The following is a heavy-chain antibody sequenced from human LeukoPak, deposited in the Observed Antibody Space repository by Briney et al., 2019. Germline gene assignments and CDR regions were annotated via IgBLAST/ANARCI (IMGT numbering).Heavy chain of an antibody. CDR3: ARLEWLNYYYMDV. J-gene: IGHJ6*03. CDR1: GYTFTSYG. V-gene: IGHV1-18*01. CDR2: ISAYNGNT. D-gene: IGHD3-3*01. Sequence: ASVKVSCKASGYTFTSYGISWVRQAPGQGLEWMGWISAYNGNTNYAQKLQGRVTMTTDTSTSTAYMELRSLRSDDTAVYYCARLEWLNYYYMDVWAKGPRSPSP.